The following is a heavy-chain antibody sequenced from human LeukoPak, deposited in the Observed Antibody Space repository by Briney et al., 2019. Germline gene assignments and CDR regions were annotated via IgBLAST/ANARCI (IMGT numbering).Heavy chain of an antibody. J-gene: IGHJ4*02. V-gene: IGHV3-23*01. CDR2: ISGSGGST. D-gene: IGHD3-16*01. Sequence: PGGSLRLSCAASGFTFSSYGMSWVRQAPGKGLEWVSAISGSGGSTYYADSVKGRFTISRDNSKNTLYLQMNSLRAEDTAVYYCAKLEGGDSSFFDYWGQGTLVTVSS. CDR1: GFTFSSYG. CDR3: AKLEGGDSSFFDY.